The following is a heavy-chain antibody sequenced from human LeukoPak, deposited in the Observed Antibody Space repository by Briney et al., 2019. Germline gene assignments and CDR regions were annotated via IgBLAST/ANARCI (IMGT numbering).Heavy chain of an antibody. CDR3: ARRLTQYDCFDP. Sequence: SQTLSLTCVMSGDSVSNNSAAWNWIRQSPSRGLEWLGRTYYRSTWYNDYAVSVRGRITVNPDTSKNQFSLHLNSVTPEDTAVYYCARRLTQYDCFDPWGQGILVTVSS. CDR2: TYYRSTWYN. J-gene: IGHJ5*02. D-gene: IGHD2-2*01. V-gene: IGHV6-1*01. CDR1: GDSVSNNSAA.